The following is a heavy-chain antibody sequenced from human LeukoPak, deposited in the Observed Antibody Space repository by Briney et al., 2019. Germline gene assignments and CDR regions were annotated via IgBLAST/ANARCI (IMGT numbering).Heavy chain of an antibody. Sequence: ASVKVSCKASGGTFSSYAISWVRQAPGQGLEWMGWMNPKSGNTGYARKFQGRVTMTRDTSITTAYMELSSLRSEDTAVYYCARAWLGSVSYSAHWGQGTLVTVSS. D-gene: IGHD3-10*01. CDR1: GGTFSSYA. V-gene: IGHV1-8*02. CDR3: ARAWLGSVSYSAH. J-gene: IGHJ4*02. CDR2: MNPKSGNT.